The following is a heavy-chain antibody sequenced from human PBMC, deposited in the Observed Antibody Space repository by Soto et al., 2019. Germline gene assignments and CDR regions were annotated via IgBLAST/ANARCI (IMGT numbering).Heavy chain of an antibody. V-gene: IGHV3-73*01. Sequence: GGSLRLSCAASGFTFSGSAMHWVRQASGKGLEWVGGIRSKANSYATAYAASVKGRFTISRDDSKNTAYLQMNSLKTEDTAVYYCTRQSCSSTSCVHGMDVWGQGTTVTVSS. J-gene: IGHJ6*02. CDR3: TRQSCSSTSCVHGMDV. CDR1: GFTFSGSA. CDR2: IRSKANSYAT. D-gene: IGHD2-2*01.